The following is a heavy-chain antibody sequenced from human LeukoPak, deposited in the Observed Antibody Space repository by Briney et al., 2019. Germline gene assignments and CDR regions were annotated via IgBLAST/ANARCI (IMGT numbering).Heavy chain of an antibody. CDR2: MNPYSGNT. CDR3: ARVGSSGWYYYYYGMDV. J-gene: IGHJ6*02. V-gene: IGHV1-8*01. D-gene: IGHD6-19*01. CDR1: GYTFTSYD. Sequence: ASVRVSCKASGYTFTSYDINWVRQATGQGLEWMGWMNPYSGNTGYAQKFQGRVTMTRNTSISTAYMELSSLRSEDTAVYYCARVGSSGWYYYYYGMDVWGQGTTVTVSS.